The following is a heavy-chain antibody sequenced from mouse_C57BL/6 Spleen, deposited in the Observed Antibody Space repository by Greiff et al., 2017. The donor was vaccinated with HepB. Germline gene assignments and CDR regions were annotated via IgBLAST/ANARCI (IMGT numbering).Heavy chain of an antibody. CDR3: ARLDYGCYAMDY. Sequence: QVQLQQPGAELVRPGSSVKLSCKASGYTFTSYWMHWVKQRPIQGLEWIGNIDPSDSETHYNQKFKDKATLTVDKSSSTAYMQLSSLTSEDSAVYYCARLDYGCYAMDYWGQGTSVTVSS. CDR2: IDPSDSET. CDR1: GYTFTSYW. J-gene: IGHJ4*01. V-gene: IGHV1-52*01. D-gene: IGHD2-4*01.